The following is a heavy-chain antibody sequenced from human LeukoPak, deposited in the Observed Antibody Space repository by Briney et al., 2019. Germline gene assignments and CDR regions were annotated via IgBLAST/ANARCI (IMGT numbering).Heavy chain of an antibody. J-gene: IGHJ4*02. CDR1: GGSFSGYY. V-gene: IGHV4-34*01. CDR3: ARGRGPGFDY. CDR2: INHSGST. Sequence: PSETLSLTCAVYGGSFSGYYWSWIRQPPGKGLEWIGEINHSGSTNHNPSLKSRVTISVDTSKNQFSLKLSSVTAADTAVYYCARGRGPGFDYWGQGTLVTVSS.